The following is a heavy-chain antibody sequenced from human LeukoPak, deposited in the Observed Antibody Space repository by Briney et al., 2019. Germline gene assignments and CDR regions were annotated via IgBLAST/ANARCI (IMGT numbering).Heavy chain of an antibody. D-gene: IGHD5-18*01. Sequence: VSVKVSCKASGYIFTNYGISWVRQAPGQGLEWMGWISGYNGNTKYARKFQGRVTMTTDTSTSTAYMEPRSLISDDTAVYFCARDDLDTVMGACDRWGQGTLVIVSS. J-gene: IGHJ5*02. CDR2: ISGYNGNT. CDR1: GYIFTNYG. CDR3: ARDDLDTVMGACDR. V-gene: IGHV1-18*04.